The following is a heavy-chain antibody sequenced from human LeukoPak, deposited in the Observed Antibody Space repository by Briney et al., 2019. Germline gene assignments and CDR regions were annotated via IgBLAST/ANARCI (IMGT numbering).Heavy chain of an antibody. V-gene: IGHV1-69*05. CDR2: IIPIFGTA. D-gene: IGHD3-9*01. CDR3: ARDYDILTGPNPKYYYYYMDV. CDR1: GGTFSSYA. Sequence: SVKVSCKASGGTFSSYAISWVRQAPGQGLEWMGRIIPIFGTANYAQKFQGRVTITTDESTSTAYMELSSLRSEDPAVYYCARDYDILTGPNPKYYYYYMDVWGKGTTVTVSS. J-gene: IGHJ6*03.